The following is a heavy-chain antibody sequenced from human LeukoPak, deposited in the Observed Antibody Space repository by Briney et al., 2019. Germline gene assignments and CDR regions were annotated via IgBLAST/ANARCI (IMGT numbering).Heavy chain of an antibody. D-gene: IGHD5-18*01. J-gene: IGHJ4*02. V-gene: IGHV3-30-3*01. CDR3: ASGVQLWFPFDY. CDR1: GFTFSSYA. CDR2: ISYDGSNK. Sequence: GGSLRLSCAASGFTFSSYAMHWVRQAPGKGLEWVAVISYDGSNKYYADSVKGRFTISRDNSKNTLYLQMNSLRAEDTAVYYWASGVQLWFPFDYWGQGTLVTVSS.